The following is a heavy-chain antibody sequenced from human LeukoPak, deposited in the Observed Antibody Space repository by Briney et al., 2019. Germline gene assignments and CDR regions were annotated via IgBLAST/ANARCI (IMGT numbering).Heavy chain of an antibody. CDR3: AGRYCSSTSCYRRVDY. V-gene: IGHV4-34*01. J-gene: IGHJ4*02. Sequence: SETLSLTCAVYGGSFSGYYWSWIRQPPGKGLEWIGEINHSGSTNYNPSLKSRVTISVDTSKNQFSLKLSPVTAADTAVYYCAGRYCSSTSCYRRVDYWGQGTLVTVSS. CDR2: INHSGST. D-gene: IGHD2-2*02. CDR1: GGSFSGYY.